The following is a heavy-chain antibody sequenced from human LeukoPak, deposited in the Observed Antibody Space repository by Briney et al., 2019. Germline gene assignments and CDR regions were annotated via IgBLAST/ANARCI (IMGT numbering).Heavy chain of an antibody. V-gene: IGHV4-59*01. J-gene: IGHJ4*02. CDR2: IYYSGST. Sequence: SETLSLTCTVSGGSISSYYWSWIRQPPGKGLEWIGYIYYSGSTNYNPSLKSRVTISVDTSKNQFSLKLSSVTAADTAVYYCARVGVKWLHIDYWGQGTLSPSPQ. CDR3: ARVGVKWLHIDY. D-gene: IGHD5-12*01. CDR1: GGSISSYY.